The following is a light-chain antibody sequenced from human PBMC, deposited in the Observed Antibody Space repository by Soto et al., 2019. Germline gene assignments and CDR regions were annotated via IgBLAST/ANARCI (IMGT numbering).Light chain of an antibody. J-gene: IGLJ2*01. CDR2: DVS. V-gene: IGLV2-11*01. Sequence: QSALTQPRSVSGSPGQSVTISCTGTSSDVGGYNYVSWYQQHPGKAPKFMIYDVSKRPSGVPDRFSGSKSGNTASLTISGLQAEDEADYYCCSYAGSYTLRVVFGGGTKLTVL. CDR1: SSDVGGYNY. CDR3: CSYAGSYTLRVV.